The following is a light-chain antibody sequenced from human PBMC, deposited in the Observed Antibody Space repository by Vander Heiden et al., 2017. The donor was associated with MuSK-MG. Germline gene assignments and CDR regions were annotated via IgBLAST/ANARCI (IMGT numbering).Light chain of an antibody. CDR2: GAS. V-gene: IGKV3-15*01. Sequence: EIGMTQAPATLSGCRGERATLSCRASQSVSSYLAWYQQKPGQAPRLLIYGASTRSTGIPARFSGSVSGTEFTLTISSLQSEDFAVYYCQQYNNWPRTFGQGTKVEIK. CDR1: QSVSSY. CDR3: QQYNNWPRT. J-gene: IGKJ1*01.